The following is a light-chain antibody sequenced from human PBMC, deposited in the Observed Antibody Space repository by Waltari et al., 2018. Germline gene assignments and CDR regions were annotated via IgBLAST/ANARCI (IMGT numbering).Light chain of an antibody. CDR3: CSYAGRYVV. V-gene: IGLV2-11*01. Sequence: QSALTQPPSVSGSPGQSVTISCTGTSSDVGRNNQVSWYQQYPGKAPSLMFFVAIERASGVPARFSGSKSGNTASLTISGLQTEDEADYYCCSYAGRYVVFGGGTKVTVL. CDR1: SSDVGRNNQ. J-gene: IGLJ2*01. CDR2: VAI.